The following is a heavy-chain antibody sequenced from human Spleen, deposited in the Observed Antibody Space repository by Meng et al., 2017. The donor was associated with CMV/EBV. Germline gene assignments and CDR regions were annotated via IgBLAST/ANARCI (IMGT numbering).Heavy chain of an antibody. Sequence: ASVKVSCKASGYIFTRYYMHWVRQAPGQGLEWMGWISAYNGNTNYAQNLQGRVTMTTDTSTNSAYMELRSLRSDDTAVYYCARDGAPYYYDSSAYIVFWGQGTLVTVSS. D-gene: IGHD3-22*01. V-gene: IGHV1-18*04. J-gene: IGHJ4*02. CDR1: GYIFTRYY. CDR2: ISAYNGNT. CDR3: ARDGAPYYYDSSAYIVF.